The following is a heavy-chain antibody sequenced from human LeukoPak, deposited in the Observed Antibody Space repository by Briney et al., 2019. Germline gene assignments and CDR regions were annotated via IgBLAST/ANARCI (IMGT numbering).Heavy chain of an antibody. Sequence: SEPLSLTCTVSGCSISSGDYFWSWIRQPPGKGLEWNGYIYYSGSTYYNPSLKSRVTISVATSKNQFSLKLSSVTAADTAVDYCARDRPTYYDILTGPTDYYYYGMDVWGQGTTVTVSS. CDR3: ARDRPTYYDILTGPTDYYYYGMDV. V-gene: IGHV4-30-4*02. D-gene: IGHD3-9*01. J-gene: IGHJ6*02. CDR1: GCSISSGDYF. CDR2: IYYSGST.